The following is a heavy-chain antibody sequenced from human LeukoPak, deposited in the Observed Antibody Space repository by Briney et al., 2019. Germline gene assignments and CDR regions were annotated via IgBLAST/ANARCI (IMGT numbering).Heavy chain of an antibody. CDR1: GGSISSYY. CDR2: MYTSGST. J-gene: IGHJ4*02. CDR3: ARDTGYYFGSGNYLYYFDY. V-gene: IGHV4-4*07. Sequence: PAETLSLTCTVFGGSISSYYWSWIRQPAGKGLEWIGRMYTSGSTNYNPSLKSRVTMSIDTSKNQFSLKLSSVTAADTAAYYCARDTGYYFGSGNYLYYFDYWGQGTLVTVSS. D-gene: IGHD3-10*01.